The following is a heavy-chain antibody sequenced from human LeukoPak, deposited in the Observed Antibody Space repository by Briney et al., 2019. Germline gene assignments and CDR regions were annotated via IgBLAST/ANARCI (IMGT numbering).Heavy chain of an antibody. CDR2: ISGSGGST. CDR3: AKHKTPGRGAFDI. D-gene: IGHD1-14*01. J-gene: IGHJ3*02. Sequence: GGSLRLSCAASGFTFSSYAMSWVRQAPGKGLGWVSAISGSGGSTYYADSVKGRFTISRDNSKNTLYLQMNSLRAEDTAVYYCAKHKTPGRGAFDIWGQGTMVTVSS. CDR1: GFTFSSYA. V-gene: IGHV3-23*01.